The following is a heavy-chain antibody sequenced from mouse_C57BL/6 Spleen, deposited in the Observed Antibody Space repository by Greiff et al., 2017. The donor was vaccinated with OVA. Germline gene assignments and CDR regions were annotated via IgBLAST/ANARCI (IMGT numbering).Heavy chain of an antibody. D-gene: IGHD1-3*01. CDR3: ASRDNYDNYAMDY. J-gene: IGHJ4*01. Sequence: DVKLQESGPGLVKPSQSLSLTCSVTGYSITSGYYWNWIRQFPGNKLEWMGYISYDGSNNYNPSLKNRISITRDTSKNQFFLKLNSVTTEDTATYYCASRDNYDNYAMDYWGQGTSVTVSS. CDR1: GYSITSGYY. CDR2: ISYDGSN. V-gene: IGHV3-6*01.